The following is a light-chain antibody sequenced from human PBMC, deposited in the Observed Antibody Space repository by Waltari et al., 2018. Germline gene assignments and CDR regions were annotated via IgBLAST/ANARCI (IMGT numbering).Light chain of an antibody. CDR2: DVT. Sequence: QSALTQPASVSGSPGQSLTISCTGLGSAAGASGYVSWHQHHPGKAPQVIIYDVTNRPSGVSARFSASRSANTASLTISGLQPEDEGDYFCSSQTLDGVVLFGGGTKVTVL. V-gene: IGLV2-14*03. J-gene: IGLJ2*01. CDR1: GSAAGASGY. CDR3: SSQTLDGVVL.